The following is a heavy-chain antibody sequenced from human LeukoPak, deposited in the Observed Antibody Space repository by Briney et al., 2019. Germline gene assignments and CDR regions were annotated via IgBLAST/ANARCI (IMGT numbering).Heavy chain of an antibody. Sequence: GGSLRLSCAASGFTFSSYSMNWVRQAPGKGLEWVSSISSSSSYIYYADSVKGRFTISRDNAKNSLYLQMNSLRAEDTAVYYCARAVRRVATLDYWGQGTLVTVSS. J-gene: IGHJ4*02. CDR2: ISSSSSYI. CDR3: ARAVRRVATLDY. D-gene: IGHD5-12*01. CDR1: GFTFSSYS. V-gene: IGHV3-21*01.